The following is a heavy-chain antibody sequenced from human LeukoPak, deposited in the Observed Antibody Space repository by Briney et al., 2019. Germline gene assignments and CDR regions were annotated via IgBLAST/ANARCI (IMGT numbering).Heavy chain of an antibody. Sequence: GGSLRLSCAASGFTVSSNYMSWDRQAPGKGLEWVSVIYSGGSTYYADSVKGRFTISRDNSKNTLYLQMNSLRAEDTAVYYCATWFGELLSDYFDYWGQGTLVTVSS. V-gene: IGHV3-53*01. CDR2: IYSGGST. J-gene: IGHJ4*02. CDR1: GFTVSSNY. CDR3: ATWFGELLSDYFDY. D-gene: IGHD3-10*01.